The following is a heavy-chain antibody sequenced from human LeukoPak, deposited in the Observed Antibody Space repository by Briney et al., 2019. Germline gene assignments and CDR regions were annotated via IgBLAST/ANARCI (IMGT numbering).Heavy chain of an antibody. J-gene: IGHJ4*02. CDR2: ISGSGGST. CDR3: AKAPDFWRGYLDY. Sequence: GSLRLSCAGSGFTFSSYAMSWVRPAPGKGLGWVSAISGSGGSTYYADSVKGRFTISRDNSKNTLYLQMNSLRAEDTAVYYCAKAPDFWRGYLDYWGQGTLVTVSS. CDR1: GFTFSSYA. D-gene: IGHD3-3*01. V-gene: IGHV3-23*01.